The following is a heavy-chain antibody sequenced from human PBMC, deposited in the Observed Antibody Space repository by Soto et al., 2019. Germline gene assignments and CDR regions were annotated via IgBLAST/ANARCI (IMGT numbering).Heavy chain of an antibody. CDR3: ARGDSTDCSNGVCSFFYYHDMDV. CDR2: INPKSGGT. V-gene: IGHV1-2*04. J-gene: IGHJ6*02. D-gene: IGHD2-8*01. Sequence: ASVKVSCKASGYSFTDYHIHWVRQAPGQGLEWLGRINPKSGGTCTAQKFQGWVTMTTDTSIGTASMELTRLTSDDTAIYYCARGDSTDCSNGVCSFFYYHDMDVWGQGTTVTVSS. CDR1: GYSFTDYH.